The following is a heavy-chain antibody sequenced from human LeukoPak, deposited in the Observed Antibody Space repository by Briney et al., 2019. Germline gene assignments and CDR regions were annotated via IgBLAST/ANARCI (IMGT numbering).Heavy chain of an antibody. J-gene: IGHJ4*02. D-gene: IGHD3-9*01. Sequence: GGSLRLSCVASGFTFSNYAMSWVRQAPGKGLEWFSAITGSGTNRYYADSLKGRFTTSRDNSKNTVFLQMNSLRHEDTAIYYCVIWGDYDVLTGYYVPDYWGQGTLVTVAS. CDR1: GFTFSNYA. V-gene: IGHV3-23*01. CDR3: VIWGDYDVLTGYYVPDY. CDR2: ITGSGTNR.